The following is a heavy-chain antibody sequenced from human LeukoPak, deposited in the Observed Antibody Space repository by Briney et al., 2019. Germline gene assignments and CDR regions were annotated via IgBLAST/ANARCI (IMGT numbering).Heavy chain of an antibody. J-gene: IGHJ4*02. CDR2: INPNSGGT. CDR1: GYTFTGYY. V-gene: IGHV1-2*02. D-gene: IGHD5-12*01. Sequence: GASVKVSCKASGYTFTGYYMHWVRQAPGQGLEGMGWINPNSGGTNYAQKFQGRVTMTRDTSISTAYMELSRLRSDDTAVYYCARDRKSGYDRSFDYWGQGTLVTVSS. CDR3: ARDRKSGYDRSFDY.